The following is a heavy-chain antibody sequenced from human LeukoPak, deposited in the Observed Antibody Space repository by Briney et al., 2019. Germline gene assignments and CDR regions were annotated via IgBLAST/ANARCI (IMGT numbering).Heavy chain of an antibody. CDR1: GFTFSGYC. J-gene: IGHJ5*02. CDR3: ARTTYYYDSSGYLNWFDP. Sequence: GGSLRLSCAASGFTFSGYCMNWVRQAPGKGLEWVSYISESSGDIYYSDSVKGRFTISRDNAKNSLYLQMNSLRAEDTAVYYCARTTYYYDSSGYLNWFDPWGQGTLVTVSS. CDR2: ISESSGDI. V-gene: IGHV3-21*05. D-gene: IGHD3-22*01.